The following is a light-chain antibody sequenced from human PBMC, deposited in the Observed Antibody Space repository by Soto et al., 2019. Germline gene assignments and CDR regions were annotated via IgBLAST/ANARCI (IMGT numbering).Light chain of an antibody. CDR2: GAS. J-gene: IGKJ1*01. CDR3: QQYGSSLLT. V-gene: IGKV3-20*01. Sequence: EIVLTQSPGTLSLSPGERATLSCGASQSISSSYLAWYQQKPGQAPRLLLYGASSRATGIPDRFRGSGSGTVFTLSISMLKTEDCAVYYCQQYGSSLLTFGQGTKVEIK. CDR1: QSISSSY.